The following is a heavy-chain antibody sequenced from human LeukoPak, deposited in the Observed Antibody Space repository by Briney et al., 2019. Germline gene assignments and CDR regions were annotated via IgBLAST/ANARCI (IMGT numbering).Heavy chain of an antibody. Sequence: GGSLRLSCAASGFTFNNYWMTWVRQAPGKGLEWVANIKEDGSEKDYVDSVKGRFTISRDNVKNSLYLQMNSLRAGDTAVYYCARELQLVLAFSDWFGGYYYGMDVWGKGTTVIVSS. D-gene: IGHD3/OR15-3a*01. J-gene: IGHJ6*04. V-gene: IGHV3-7*03. CDR3: ARELQLVLAFSDWFGGYYYGMDV. CDR1: GFTFNNYW. CDR2: IKEDGSEK.